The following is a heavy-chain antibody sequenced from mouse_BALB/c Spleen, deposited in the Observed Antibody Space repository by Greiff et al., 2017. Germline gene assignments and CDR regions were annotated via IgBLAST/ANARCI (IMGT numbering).Heavy chain of an antibody. CDR3: ARHTGNYYAMDY. V-gene: IGHV5-6*01. J-gene: IGHJ4*01. D-gene: IGHD2-1*01. CDR1: GFTFSSYG. Sequence: EVQVVESGGDLVKPGGSLKLSCAASGFTFSSYGMSWVRQTPDKRLEWVATISSGGSYTYYPDSVKGRFTISRDNAKNTLYLQMSSLKSEDTAMYYCARHTGNYYAMDYWGQGTLVTVSS. CDR2: ISSGGSYT.